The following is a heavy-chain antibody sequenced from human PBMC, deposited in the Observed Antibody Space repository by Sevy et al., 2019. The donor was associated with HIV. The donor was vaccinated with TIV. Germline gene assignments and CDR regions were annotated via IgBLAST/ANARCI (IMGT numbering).Heavy chain of an antibody. CDR1: GGSINSYY. V-gene: IGHV4-59*01. Sequence: SETLSLTCTVSGGSINSYYWTWIRQPPGKGLEWIGYLFYSGSTNYNPSLKSRVTISLDTSKNQFSRMLSSVTAADTAVYYCARAAYGMSLDYWGRGTLVTVSS. D-gene: IGHD3-9*01. CDR2: LFYSGST. CDR3: ARAAYGMSLDY. J-gene: IGHJ4*02.